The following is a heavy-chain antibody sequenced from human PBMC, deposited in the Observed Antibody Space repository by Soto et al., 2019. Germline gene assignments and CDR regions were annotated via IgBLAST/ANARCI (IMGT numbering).Heavy chain of an antibody. CDR2: ISSSSSYT. Sequence: QVQLVESGGGLVKPGGSLRLSCAASGFTFSDYYMSWIRQAPGKGLEWVSYISSSSSYTNYEDSVKGRFTISRDNAKNSLYLQMNSLRAEDTAVYYCARTYRRDGYNFYAFDIWGQGTMVTVSS. D-gene: IGHD5-12*01. J-gene: IGHJ3*02. CDR1: GFTFSDYY. V-gene: IGHV3-11*06. CDR3: ARTYRRDGYNFYAFDI.